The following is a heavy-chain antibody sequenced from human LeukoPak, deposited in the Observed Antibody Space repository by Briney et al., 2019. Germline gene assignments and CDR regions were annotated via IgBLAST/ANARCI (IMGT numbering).Heavy chain of an antibody. CDR1: GFTVSSNY. CDR2: IYSGGST. Sequence: GGSLRLSCAASGFTVSSNYMSWVRQAPGKGLEWVSVIYSGGSTYYADSVKGRFTISRDNSKNTLYLQMNSLRAEDTAVYYCARDSHALGPPDYWGQGTLVTVSS. J-gene: IGHJ4*02. CDR3: ARDSHALGPPDY. V-gene: IGHV3-53*01.